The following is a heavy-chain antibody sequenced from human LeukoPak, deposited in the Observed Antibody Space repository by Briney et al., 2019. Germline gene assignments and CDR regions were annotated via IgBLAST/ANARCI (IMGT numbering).Heavy chain of an antibody. Sequence: KRGESLKISCKGSGYSFTSYWIGWVRQMPGKGLECMGIIYPNDSDTRYSPSFQGQVTISADKSISTAYLQWSSLKASDTAMYYCAKQPTSMVRGIIITDYYFDYWGQGTLVTVSS. D-gene: IGHD3-10*01. V-gene: IGHV5-51*01. CDR1: GYSFTSYW. J-gene: IGHJ4*02. CDR3: AKQPTSMVRGIIITDYYFDY. CDR2: IYPNDSDT.